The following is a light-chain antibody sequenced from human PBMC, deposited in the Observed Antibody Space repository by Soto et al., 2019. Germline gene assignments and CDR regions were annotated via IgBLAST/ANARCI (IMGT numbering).Light chain of an antibody. V-gene: IGLV2-14*01. J-gene: IGLJ1*01. CDR2: EVS. CDR1: SSDVSGYNY. CDR3: SSFTYSRTYV. Sequence: QSALAQPASVSGSPGQSITISCTGTSSDVSGYNYVSWYQQHPGKAPKLMIFEVSNRPSGVSIRFSGSRSGNTAPLTISGLQAEDEADYYCSSFTYSRTYVFGTGTKVTVL.